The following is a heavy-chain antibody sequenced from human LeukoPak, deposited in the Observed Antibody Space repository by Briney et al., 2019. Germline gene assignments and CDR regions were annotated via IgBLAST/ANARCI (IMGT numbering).Heavy chain of an antibody. D-gene: IGHD3-10*01. J-gene: IGHJ4*02. CDR3: ARERSPYYYGSGSLFDY. V-gene: IGHV1-18*01. Sequence: ASVKVSCKASGYTFTSYGISWVRQAPGQGLEWMGWISAYNGNTNYAQKLRGRVTMTTDTSTSTAHMELRSLRSDDTAVYYCARERSPYYYGSGSLFDYWGQGTLVTVSS. CDR1: GYTFTSYG. CDR2: ISAYNGNT.